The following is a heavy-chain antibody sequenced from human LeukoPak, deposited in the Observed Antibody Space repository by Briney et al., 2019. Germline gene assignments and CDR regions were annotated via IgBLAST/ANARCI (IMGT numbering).Heavy chain of an antibody. J-gene: IGHJ4*02. CDR2: IFTGGTT. V-gene: IGHV3-53*01. Sequence: GGSLRLSCAAYGFTVSSNYVSWVRQVPGKGLELVSVIFTGGTTYYADSVRDRFTISRDNSKNTLFLQMNSLRAEDTAMYYCARGYSSSWYDWGQGTLVTVSS. D-gene: IGHD6-13*01. CDR3: ARGYSSSWYD. CDR1: GFTVSSNY.